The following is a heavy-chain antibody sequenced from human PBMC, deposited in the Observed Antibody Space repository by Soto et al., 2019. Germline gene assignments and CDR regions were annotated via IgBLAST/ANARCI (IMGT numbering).Heavy chain of an antibody. D-gene: IGHD3-10*01. CDR1: GFTFSSYA. CDR3: ARDFTHSMVPKPGY. Sequence: PVGSLRLSCAASGFTFSSYAMHWVRQAPGKGLEWVAVISYDGSNKYYADSVKGRFTISRDNSKNTLYLPMNSLRAEDTAVYYCARDFTHSMVPKPGYWGQGTLVTVSS. CDR2: ISYDGSNK. V-gene: IGHV3-30-3*01. J-gene: IGHJ4*02.